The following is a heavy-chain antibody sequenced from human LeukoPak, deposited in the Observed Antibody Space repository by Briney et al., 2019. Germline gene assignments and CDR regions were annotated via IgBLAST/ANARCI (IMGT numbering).Heavy chain of an antibody. CDR1: GYTFTSYY. J-gene: IGHJ5*02. CDR2: ISAYNGNT. D-gene: IGHD3-3*01. Sequence: ASVKVSCTASGYTFTSYYMHWVRQAPGQGLEWMGWISAYNGNTNYAQKLQGRVTMTTDTSTSTAYMELRSLRSDDTAVYYCARGAPHRDYDFWSGYYRGNWFDPWGQGTLVTVSS. CDR3: ARGAPHRDYDFWSGYYRGNWFDP. V-gene: IGHV1-18*04.